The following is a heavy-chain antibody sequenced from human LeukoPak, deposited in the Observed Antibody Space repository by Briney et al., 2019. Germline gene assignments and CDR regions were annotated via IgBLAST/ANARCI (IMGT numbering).Heavy chain of an antibody. Sequence: QPGGSLRLSCTASGFTFSSYWMNWVRQAPGEGLEWGAKIKQDGREKYYVESVRGRVTISRDNAKKSLYLQMNTLRAEDTAVYYCARGEGPYSTGWTDYWGQGTVVTVSS. D-gene: IGHD6-19*01. CDR1: GFTFSSYW. CDR3: ARGEGPYSTGWTDY. V-gene: IGHV3-7*02. J-gene: IGHJ4*02. CDR2: IKQDGREK.